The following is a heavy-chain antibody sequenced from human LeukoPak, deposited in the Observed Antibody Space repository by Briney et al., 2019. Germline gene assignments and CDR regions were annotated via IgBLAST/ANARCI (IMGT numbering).Heavy chain of an antibody. V-gene: IGHV5-51*01. CDR1: GYSFTNYW. J-gene: IGHJ4*02. CDR2: IYPDDSDT. CDR3: ARQGSGIFDY. D-gene: IGHD2-15*01. Sequence: GESLKISCKGSGYSFTNYWIGWVRQLPGKGLEWMGIIYPDDSDTRYSPSFQGQVTISADKSMNTAYLQWSGLKGSDTAMYYCARQGSGIFDYWGQGTLVTVSS.